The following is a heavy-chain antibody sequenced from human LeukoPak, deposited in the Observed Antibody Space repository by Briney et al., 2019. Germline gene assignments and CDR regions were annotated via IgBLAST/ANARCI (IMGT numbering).Heavy chain of an antibody. J-gene: IGHJ4*02. CDR1: DGSVSSSSYY. Sequence: PSETLSLTCTASDGSVSSSSYYWGWIRQPPGKGLEWIGSMFYGGYSYYNPSLKSRLTISVDTTKNQFSLKLSSMTAADTAVYYCARVRGSFDYWGQGILVTVSS. D-gene: IGHD3-10*01. CDR3: ARVRGSFDY. CDR2: MFYGGYS. V-gene: IGHV4-39*02.